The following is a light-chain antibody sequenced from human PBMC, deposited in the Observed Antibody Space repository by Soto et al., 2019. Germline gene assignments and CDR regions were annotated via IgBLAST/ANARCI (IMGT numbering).Light chain of an antibody. Sequence: DIQMTQSPSSLSASVGDRVTITCQASQDISNHLNWYQQTSGKAPKLLIYGAYNLETGVPSRFTGGQSGTHFTITITRLQTEDVATYFCQHCGNLPTTFDGGTKVEI. CDR2: GAY. CDR1: QDISNH. J-gene: IGKJ4*01. CDR3: QHCGNLPTT. V-gene: IGKV1-33*01.